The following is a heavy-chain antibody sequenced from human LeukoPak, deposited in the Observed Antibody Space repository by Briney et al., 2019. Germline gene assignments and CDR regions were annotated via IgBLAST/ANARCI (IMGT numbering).Heavy chain of an antibody. CDR2: MNHNSGNN. CDR1: GYTFTSYY. J-gene: IGHJ4*02. V-gene: IGHV1-8*01. Sequence: AAVTVSCKASGYTFTSYYINWVRQPPGQGLEWMGWMNHNSGNNGYAQKFHGRVNMKRNTNMSTAYVEHRSVRSEATAVYYCGRGTKSFDYWGQGTLVTVSS. CDR3: GRGTKSFDY.